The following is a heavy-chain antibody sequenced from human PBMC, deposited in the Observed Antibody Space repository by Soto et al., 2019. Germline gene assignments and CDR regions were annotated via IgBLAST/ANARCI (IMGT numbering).Heavy chain of an antibody. V-gene: IGHV3-48*02. CDR3: ARVIWSGHLTSDL. CDR1: GFTFSSNS. Sequence: EVQVVESGGGLVQPGGSLRLSCAASGFTFSSNSMNWVRQAPGKGVEWISYISSSSSTIYAGSVKGRFTISRDNAKNSLYLQMNSLRDEDTAVYYCARVIWSGHLTSDLWGQGTLVTVSS. CDR2: ISSSSSTI. D-gene: IGHD3-3*01. J-gene: IGHJ5*02.